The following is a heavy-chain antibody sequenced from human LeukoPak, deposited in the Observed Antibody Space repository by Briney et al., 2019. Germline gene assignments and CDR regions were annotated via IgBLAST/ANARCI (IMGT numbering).Heavy chain of an antibody. D-gene: IGHD1-26*01. Sequence: GGSLRLSCAASGFTFRSYSMNWVRQAPGKGLEWVSYIGSSSGPIYYADSVKGRFSIFRDDAKNSLYPQMNSLRAEDSAVYYCARDHYSGSYFWFDPWGQGTLVTVSS. J-gene: IGHJ5*02. CDR2: IGSSSGPI. V-gene: IGHV3-48*01. CDR3: ARDHYSGSYFWFDP. CDR1: GFTFRSYS.